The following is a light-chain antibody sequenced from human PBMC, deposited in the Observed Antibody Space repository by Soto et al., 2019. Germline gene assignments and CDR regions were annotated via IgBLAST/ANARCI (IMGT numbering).Light chain of an antibody. CDR1: QGICST. CDR2: DAS. Sequence: EIVMTQSPATLSVSPGEGANLSCRASQGICSTLAWYQHKPGQTPRLLIYDASTRATGVPARFSGSGSGTEFTLTINSLQSEDFAVYYCQRYNNWPLTFGGGTKVDIK. CDR3: QRYNNWPLT. J-gene: IGKJ4*01. V-gene: IGKV3-15*01.